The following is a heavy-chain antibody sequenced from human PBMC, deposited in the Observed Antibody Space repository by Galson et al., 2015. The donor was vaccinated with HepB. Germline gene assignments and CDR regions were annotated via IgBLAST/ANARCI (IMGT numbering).Heavy chain of an antibody. CDR1: GFTVSSNY. CDR2: IYGGDNT. J-gene: IGHJ4*02. D-gene: IGHD2-2*01. CDR3: ARDGALGYWNSASCYGN. Sequence: SLRLSCAASGFTVSSNYMSWVRQAPGKGLEWVSVIYGGDNTYYADSVKGRFTISRHNSKNTVYLQMNNVRSEDTAVYYCARDGALGYWNSASCYGNWGQGILVTVSS. V-gene: IGHV3-53*04.